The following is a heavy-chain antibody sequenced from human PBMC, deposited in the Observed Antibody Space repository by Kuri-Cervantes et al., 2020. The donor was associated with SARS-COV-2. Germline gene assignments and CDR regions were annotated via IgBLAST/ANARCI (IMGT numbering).Heavy chain of an antibody. Sequence: GGSLRLSCAASGFTFSSYGMHWVRRAPGKGLEWVAFIRYDGSNKYYADSVKGRFTISRDNSKNTLYLQMNSLRAEDTAVYYCARDKSLPAAIYVNYYYYGMDVWGQGTTVTVSS. CDR3: ARDKSLPAAIYVNYYYYGMDV. J-gene: IGHJ6*02. D-gene: IGHD2-2*02. CDR1: GFTFSSYG. CDR2: IRYDGSNK. V-gene: IGHV3-30*02.